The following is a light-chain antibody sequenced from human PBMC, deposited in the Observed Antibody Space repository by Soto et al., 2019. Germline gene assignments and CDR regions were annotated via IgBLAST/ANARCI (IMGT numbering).Light chain of an antibody. J-gene: IGKJ4*01. CDR3: QQRSNWPPGLT. CDR1: QGVSTY. V-gene: IGKV3-11*01. Sequence: EIVLTQSPATLSLSPGESATLSCRASQGVSTYLAWYQQKPGQAPRLLIYDASNRATGIPARFSGSGSGTDFTLTISSLEPEDFAVYYCQQRSNWPPGLTFGGGTRVEIK. CDR2: DAS.